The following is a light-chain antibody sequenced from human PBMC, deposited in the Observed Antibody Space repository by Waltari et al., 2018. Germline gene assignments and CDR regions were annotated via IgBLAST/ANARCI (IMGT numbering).Light chain of an antibody. CDR3: QTWGTGIVV. CDR2: LNTDAGN. J-gene: IGLJ2*01. V-gene: IGLV4-69*01. Sequence: PENGRRYLMRLNTDAGNTEGDGIPVRFSGSTSGAERYLTIASLQSEDEADYFCQTWGTGIVVFGGGTKLTVL.